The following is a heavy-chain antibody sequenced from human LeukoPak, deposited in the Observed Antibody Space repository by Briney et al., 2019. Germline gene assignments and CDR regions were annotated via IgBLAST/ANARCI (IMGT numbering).Heavy chain of an antibody. CDR3: ARQRLPVLEHFDY. V-gene: IGHV3-53*05. D-gene: IGHD1-1*01. J-gene: IGHJ4*02. CDR1: GFTVSSNY. CDR2: IYSGGNT. Sequence: GGSLRLSCAASGFTVSSNYMSWVRQAPGKGLEWVSIIYSGGNTYYADSVKGRFTISRDNSENTLYLQMNSLRAEDTAVYYCARQRLPVLEHFDYWGQGTLVTVSS.